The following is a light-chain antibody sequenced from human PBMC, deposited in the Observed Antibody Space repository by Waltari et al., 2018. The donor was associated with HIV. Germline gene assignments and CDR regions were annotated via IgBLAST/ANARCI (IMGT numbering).Light chain of an antibody. Sequence: SYELTQPHSVAVSPGQTARTPCSGEVLTMQSIYGYQQKPGQAPVLVIYKDQERPSGIPERFSGSSTGTTVTLTISGVQAEDEADYYCQSADSSTTYWVFGGGTKLTVL. J-gene: IGLJ3*02. CDR2: KDQ. V-gene: IGLV3-25*03. CDR1: VLTMQS. CDR3: QSADSSTTYWV.